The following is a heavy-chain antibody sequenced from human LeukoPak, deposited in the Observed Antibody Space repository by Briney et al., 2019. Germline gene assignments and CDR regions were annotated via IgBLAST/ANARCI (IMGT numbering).Heavy chain of an antibody. CDR3: AKASGYSGRNWFDY. D-gene: IGHD1-26*01. CDR2: ISGSGGST. J-gene: IGHJ4*02. CDR1: GFTFSSYG. Sequence: PGGSLRLSCAASGFTFSSYGMHWVRQAPGKGLEWVSAISGSGGSTYYADSVKGRSTISRDNSKNTLYLQMNSLRAEDTAVYYCAKASGYSGRNWFDYWGQGTLVTVSS. V-gene: IGHV3-23*01.